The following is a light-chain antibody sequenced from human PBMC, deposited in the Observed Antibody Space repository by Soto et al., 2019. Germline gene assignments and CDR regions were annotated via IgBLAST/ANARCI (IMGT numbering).Light chain of an antibody. CDR2: EGT. J-gene: IGLJ2*01. CDR3: CSHAGRGTVL. V-gene: IGLV2-23*01. Sequence: QSALAQPASVSGSPGQSITISCTGTSSDIGRYDLVAWYQQHPGEAPKLVIYEGTKRPSGISDRFSASKSGNTASLTISGLQAQDEATYFCCSHAGRGTVLFGGGTKLTVL. CDR1: SSDIGRYDL.